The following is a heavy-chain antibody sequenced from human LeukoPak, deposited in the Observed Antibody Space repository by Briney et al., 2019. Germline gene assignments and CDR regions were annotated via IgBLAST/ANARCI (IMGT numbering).Heavy chain of an antibody. V-gene: IGHV3-15*01. CDR1: GFTFSNAW. J-gene: IGHJ3*02. D-gene: IGHD4-23*01. Sequence: GGSLRLSCAASGFTFSNAWMSWVRQAPGKGLEWGGRLKSKTEGGTTDYAAPVKGRFTISRDDSKNTLYLQMNSLKTEDTAVYYCTTREVDGGNSNDAFDIWGQGTMVTVSS. CDR2: LKSKTEGGTT. CDR3: TTREVDGGNSNDAFDI.